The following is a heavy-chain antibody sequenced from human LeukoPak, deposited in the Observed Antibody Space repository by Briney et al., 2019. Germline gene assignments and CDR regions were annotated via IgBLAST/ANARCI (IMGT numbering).Heavy chain of an antibody. D-gene: IGHD2-21*01. CDR3: ARIMVVLDY. CDR2: IKDSGST. CDR1: GGSVSGYY. Sequence: SETLSLTCAVYGGSVSGYYWSWIRQLPGKGLEWIGEIKDSGSTNYNPSLRSRVTMSVDTSKNQFSLKLSSVTAADTAVYYCARIMVVLDYWGQGTLVTVSS. J-gene: IGHJ4*02. V-gene: IGHV4-34*01.